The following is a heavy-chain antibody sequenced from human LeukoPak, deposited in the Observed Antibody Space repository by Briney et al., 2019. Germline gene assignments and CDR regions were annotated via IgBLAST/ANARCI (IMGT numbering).Heavy chain of an antibody. CDR2: IIPIFGTA. D-gene: IGHD3-22*01. V-gene: IGHV1-69*05. CDR3: ARGPAWSYYYYREIDY. Sequence: SVKVSCKASGGTFSSYAISWVRQAPGQGLEWMGGIIPIFGTANYAQKFQGRVTITTDESTSTAYMELSSLRSEDTAVYYCARGPAWSYYYYREIDYWGQRTLVTVSS. CDR1: GGTFSSYA. J-gene: IGHJ4*02.